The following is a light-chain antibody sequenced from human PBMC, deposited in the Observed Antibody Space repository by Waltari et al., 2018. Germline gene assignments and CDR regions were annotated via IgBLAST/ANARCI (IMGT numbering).Light chain of an antibody. CDR2: NND. J-gene: IGLJ3*02. Sequence: NIGGNYVYWYQQLQGAAPKLLIYNNDQRPSGVPDRFSASKSGTSASLAISGLRSEDEADYYCVAWDDTLRGRVFGGGTKLTVL. CDR3: VAWDDTLRGRV. V-gene: IGLV1-47*01. CDR1: NIGGNY.